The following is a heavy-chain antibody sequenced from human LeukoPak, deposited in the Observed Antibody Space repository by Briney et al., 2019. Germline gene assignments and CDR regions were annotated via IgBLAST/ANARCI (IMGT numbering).Heavy chain of an antibody. Sequence: PGGSLRLSCAASGFSFNSYAMHWVRQAPGKGLEWVAVMRHDGRDIYYGDSVKGRFTISRDNSKNTLYLQINSLRVDDTAVYYCARDHSPKWGSGERYFDYWGQGTQVTVSS. CDR1: GFSFNSYA. CDR3: ARDHSPKWGSGERYFDY. J-gene: IGHJ4*02. CDR2: MRHDGRDI. D-gene: IGHD1-26*01. V-gene: IGHV3-33*01.